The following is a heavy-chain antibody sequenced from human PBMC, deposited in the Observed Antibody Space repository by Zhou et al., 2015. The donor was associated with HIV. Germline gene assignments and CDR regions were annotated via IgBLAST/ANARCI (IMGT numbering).Heavy chain of an antibody. Sequence: EVQLVESGGGLVQPGRSLRLSCAASGFTFDDYAMHWVRQAPGKGLEWVSGISWNSGSIGYADSVKGRFTISRDNSKNTLYLQMNSLRAEDTAVYYCAKETGVYSYGSSDYWGQGTLVTVSS. J-gene: IGHJ4*02. CDR2: ISWNSGSI. D-gene: IGHD5-18*01. CDR1: GFTFDDYA. V-gene: IGHV3-9*01. CDR3: AKETGVYSYGSSDY.